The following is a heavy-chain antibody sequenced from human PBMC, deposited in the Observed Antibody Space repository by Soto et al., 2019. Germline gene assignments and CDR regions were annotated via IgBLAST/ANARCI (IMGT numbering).Heavy chain of an antibody. CDR3: AKDRERSSWRTRPGLYYYGMDV. CDR2: ISYDGSNK. J-gene: IGHJ6*02. D-gene: IGHD6-13*01. Sequence: GGSLRLSCAASGFTFSSYGMHWVRQAPGKGLEWVAVISYDGSNKYYADSVKGRFTISRDNSKNTLYLQMNSLRAEDTAVYYCAKDRERSSWRTRPGLYYYGMDVWGQGTTVTVSS. V-gene: IGHV3-30*18. CDR1: GFTFSSYG.